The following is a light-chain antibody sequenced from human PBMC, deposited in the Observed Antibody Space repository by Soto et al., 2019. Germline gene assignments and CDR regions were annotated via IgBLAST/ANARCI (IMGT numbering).Light chain of an antibody. J-gene: IGLJ2*01. V-gene: IGLV8-61*01. CDR1: SGSVSTSYY. CDR3: VLYMGSGTVV. CDR2: NTN. Sequence: QTVVTQEPSFSVSPGGTVTLTCGLSSGSVSTSYYPSWFQQTPGQAPPTLIYNTNTRSSGVPDRFSGSILGNKAALTITGAQADDESDYYCVLYMGSGTVVFGGGTKLTVL.